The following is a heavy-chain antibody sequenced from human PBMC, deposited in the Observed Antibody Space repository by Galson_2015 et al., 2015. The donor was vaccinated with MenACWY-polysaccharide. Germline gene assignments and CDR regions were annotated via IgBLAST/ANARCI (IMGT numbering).Heavy chain of an antibody. CDR3: ARVEKYSGSFYILY. CDR2: IFHSGTT. J-gene: IGHJ4*02. D-gene: IGHD1-26*01. CDR1: DYSIRSDYF. V-gene: IGHV4-38-2*01. Sequence: SETLSLTCAVSDYSIRSDYFWGWIRQPPGKGLGWIASIFHSGTTYYNPSLKSRVTISVDTSKNQFSLKLSSVTAADTAVYYCARVEKYSGSFYILYWGQGTLVTVSS.